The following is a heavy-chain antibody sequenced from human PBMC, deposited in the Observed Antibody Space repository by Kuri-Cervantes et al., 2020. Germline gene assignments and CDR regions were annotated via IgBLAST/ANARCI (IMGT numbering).Heavy chain of an antibody. CDR1: GYTFANYG. Sequence: ASVKVSCKASGYTFANYGVSWVRQAPGQGLEWMGWISAYNGDIKYAQKFQGRVTMTTDTSTRTVYMDMRSLRSDDTAVYYCARVGEQHLDYYFDYWGQGTLVTVSS. CDR2: ISAYNGDI. CDR3: ARVGEQHLDYYFDY. J-gene: IGHJ4*02. D-gene: IGHD6-13*01. V-gene: IGHV1-18*01.